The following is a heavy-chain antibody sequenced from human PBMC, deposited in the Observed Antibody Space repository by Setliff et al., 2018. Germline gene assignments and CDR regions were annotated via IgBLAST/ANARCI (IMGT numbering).Heavy chain of an antibody. D-gene: IGHD3-16*01. Sequence: SETLSLTCAVYGGSFSTYYWIWIRQPPGKGLEWIGSIYHSGSTYYNPSLKSRVTISVDTSKNQFSLKLSSVTAADTAVYYCARAFGLQYYFDYWGQGTLVTVSS. CDR3: ARAFGLQYYFDY. J-gene: IGHJ4*02. V-gene: IGHV4-34*01. CDR2: IYHSGST. CDR1: GGSFSTYY.